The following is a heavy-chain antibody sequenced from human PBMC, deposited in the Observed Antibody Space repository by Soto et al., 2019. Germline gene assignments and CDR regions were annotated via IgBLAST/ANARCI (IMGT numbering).Heavy chain of an antibody. CDR2: IFYTGIT. J-gene: IGHJ4*02. Sequence: KPSETLSLTCTVSGGSISGYYWYWIRQPPGKGLEWIGFIFYTGITNYNPSLKSRVTISLDTSKNQISLKLASVTAADTAVYFCARGEPKSSTTGGFDYWGRGTLVTVSS. CDR3: ARGEPKSSTTGGFDY. CDR1: GGSISGYY. D-gene: IGHD4-17*01. V-gene: IGHV4-59*01.